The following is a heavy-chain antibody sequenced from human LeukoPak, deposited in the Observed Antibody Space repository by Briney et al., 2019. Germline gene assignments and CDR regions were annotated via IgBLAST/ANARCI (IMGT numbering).Heavy chain of an antibody. CDR1: GFTPSSYG. CDR2: ISGSGGRT. V-gene: IGHV3-23*01. D-gene: IGHD6-19*01. J-gene: IGHJ5*02. Sequence: GGSLRLSWAASGFTPSSYGMSWVRQAPGKGLEWVSAISGSGGRTYYADSVKGRFTISRDNSKNTLYLQMNSLRAEDTAVYYCAKDRGQWLVPGWFDPWGQGTLVTVSS. CDR3: AKDRGQWLVPGWFDP.